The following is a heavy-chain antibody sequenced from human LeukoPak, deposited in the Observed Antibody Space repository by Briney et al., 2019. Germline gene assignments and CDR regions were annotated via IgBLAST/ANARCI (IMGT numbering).Heavy chain of an antibody. CDR1: GFTFSGYR. V-gene: IGHV3-21*01. J-gene: IGHJ3*02. Sequence: GGSLRLSCAASGFTFSGYRLNWVRQAPGKGLEWVSSIDTTSSYMYYADSVKGRFTISRDNAKKSQYLQMNSLRAEDTAVYHCAGDFLGTGLDAFDIWGQGTMVTVSS. CDR2: IDTTSSYM. D-gene: IGHD3/OR15-3a*01. CDR3: AGDFLGTGLDAFDI.